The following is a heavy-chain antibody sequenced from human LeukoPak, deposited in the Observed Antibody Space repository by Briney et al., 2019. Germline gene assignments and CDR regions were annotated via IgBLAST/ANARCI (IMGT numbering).Heavy chain of an antibody. CDR3: ARGPRSSGWFFYYYMDV. CDR1: GFIVSSNH. D-gene: IGHD6-19*01. J-gene: IGHJ6*03. V-gene: IGHV3-21*01. Sequence: PGGSLRLSCAASGFIVSSNHMSWVRQAPGKGLEWVSSISSSSSYIYYADSVKGRFTISRDNAKNSLYLQMNSLRAEDTAVYYCARGPRSSGWFFYYYMDVWGKGTTVTVSS. CDR2: ISSSSSYI.